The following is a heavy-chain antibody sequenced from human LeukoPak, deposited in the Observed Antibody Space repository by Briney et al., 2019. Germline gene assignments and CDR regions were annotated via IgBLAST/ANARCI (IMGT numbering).Heavy chain of an antibody. CDR3: AREYYDILTGYYWDYYYGMDV. Sequence: DSVKVSCKASGYAFTGYYMHWVRQAPGQGLEWMGWINPNSGGTNYAQKFQGRVTMTRDTSISTAYMELSRLRSDDTAVYYCAREYYDILTGYYWDYYYGMDVWGQGTTVTVSS. V-gene: IGHV1-2*02. D-gene: IGHD3-9*01. CDR2: INPNSGGT. CDR1: GYAFTGYY. J-gene: IGHJ6*02.